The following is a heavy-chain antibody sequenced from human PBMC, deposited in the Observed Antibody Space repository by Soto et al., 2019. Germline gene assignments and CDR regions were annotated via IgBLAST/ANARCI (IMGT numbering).Heavy chain of an antibody. CDR2: VNPNSGNT. J-gene: IGHJ6*04. V-gene: IGHV1-8*02. D-gene: IGHD6-13*01. CDR3: ASPVAGAGGSFYYAIAV. CDR1: GYTFTSYD. Sequence: QVQLVQSGAEVKKPRASVKVSCKASGYTFTSYDINWVRQATGQGLEWMGWVNPNSGNTGYAQKFQGRVTRIRNTCISPAYMELSSLASKDAAVYYCASPVAGAGGSFYYAIAVWGEATTVTVSS.